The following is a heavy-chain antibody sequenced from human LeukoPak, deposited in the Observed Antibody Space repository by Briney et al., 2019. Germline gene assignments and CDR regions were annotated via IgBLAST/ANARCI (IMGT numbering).Heavy chain of an antibody. J-gene: IGHJ4*02. V-gene: IGHV4-39*01. CDR1: GITFSDYH. D-gene: IGHD3-3*01. CDR3: ARNYDFWSGYYRGGFDY. Sequence: GSLRLSCAASGITFSDYHMSWIRQPPGKGLEWIGSIYYSGSTYYNPSLKSRVTISVDTSKNQFSLKLSSVTAADTAVYYCARNYDFWSGYYRGGFDYWGQGTLVTVSS. CDR2: IYYSGST.